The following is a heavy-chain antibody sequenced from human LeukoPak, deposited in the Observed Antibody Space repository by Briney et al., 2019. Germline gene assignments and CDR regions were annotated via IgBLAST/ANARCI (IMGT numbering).Heavy chain of an antibody. D-gene: IGHD4-11*01. CDR1: GGSLSSGDYY. J-gene: IGHJ4*02. Sequence: SQTLSLTCTVSGGSLSSGDYYWSWLPQPPGRGRDWFGYIYYSGSTYYNPSLKSRVTISVDTSKNQFSLKLSSVTAADTAVYYCASYSNYGSSYYFDYWGQGTLVTVSS. CDR2: IYYSGST. CDR3: ASYSNYGSSYYFDY. V-gene: IGHV4-30-4*01.